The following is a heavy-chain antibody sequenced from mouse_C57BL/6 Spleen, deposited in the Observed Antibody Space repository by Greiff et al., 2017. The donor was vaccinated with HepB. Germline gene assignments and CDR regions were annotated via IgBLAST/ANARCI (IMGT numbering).Heavy chain of an antibody. CDR1: GYTFTDYE. CDR2: IDPETGGT. V-gene: IGHV1-15*01. J-gene: IGHJ1*03. D-gene: IGHD2-1*01. Sequence: QVQLQQSGAELVRPGASVTLSCKASGYTFTDYEMHWVKQTPVHGLEWIGAIDPETGGTAYNQKFKGKAILTADKSSSTAYMELRSLTSEDSAVYYCTRDDDGTSGYFDVWGTGTTVTVSS. CDR3: TRDDDGTSGYFDV.